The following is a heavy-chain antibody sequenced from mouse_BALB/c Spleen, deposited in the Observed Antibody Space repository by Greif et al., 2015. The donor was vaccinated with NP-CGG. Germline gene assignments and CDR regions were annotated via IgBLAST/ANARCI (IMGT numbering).Heavy chain of an antibody. CDR1: GYTFTSYW. J-gene: IGHJ4*01. V-gene: IGHV1S81*02. CDR3: ARYYYGSSYEYYYAMDY. D-gene: IGHD1-1*01. CDR2: INPSNGRT. Sequence: VQLQQSGAELVKPGASVKLSCKASGYTFTSYWMHWVKQRPGQGLEWIGEINPSNGRTNYNEKFKSKATLTVDKSSSTAYMQLSSLTSEDSAVYYCARYYYGSSYEYYYAMDYWGQGTSVTVSS.